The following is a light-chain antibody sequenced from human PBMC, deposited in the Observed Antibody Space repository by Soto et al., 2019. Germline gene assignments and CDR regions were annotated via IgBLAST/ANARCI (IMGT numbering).Light chain of an antibody. CDR1: SSDVGSYNL. CDR2: EGS. V-gene: IGLV2-23*01. Sequence: QSALTQPASVSASPGQSITISCTGTSSDVGSYNLVSWYQQHPGKAPKLMIYEGSKRPSGVSNRFSGSKSGNTASLTISGLQAEDEADYYCCSYAGSVVFGGGTQLTVL. CDR3: CSYAGSVV. J-gene: IGLJ2*01.